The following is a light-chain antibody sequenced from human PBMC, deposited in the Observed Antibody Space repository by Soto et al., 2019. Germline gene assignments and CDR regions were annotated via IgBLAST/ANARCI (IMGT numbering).Light chain of an antibody. CDR1: RSDVGGYNF. CDR3: SSSTSTNTLV. J-gene: IGLJ2*01. CDR2: DVT. Sequence: QSALTQPASVSGSPGQSITISCTGTRSDVGGYNFVSWYQQHPGKVPKLLIYDVTHRPSGVSNRFSASKSANTASLTISGLHAEDEDDYYCSSSTSTNTLVFGGGTKVTVL. V-gene: IGLV2-14*01.